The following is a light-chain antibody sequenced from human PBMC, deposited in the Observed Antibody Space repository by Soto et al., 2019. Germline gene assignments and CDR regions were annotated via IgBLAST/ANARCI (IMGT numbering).Light chain of an antibody. V-gene: IGKV4-1*01. CDR2: GAS. CDR3: QQYYCIPFT. CDR1: QSVLYNSNNKNH. J-gene: IGKJ2*01. Sequence: DFVMTQAPDSLAVSLGERATFNCKSSQSVLYNSNNKNHLGWFQQKPGHPPKLLIYGASFRPSGVPDRCSGSRSGTDFTLTISTLQAEDVAVYYCQQYYCIPFTFGQGTKLDI.